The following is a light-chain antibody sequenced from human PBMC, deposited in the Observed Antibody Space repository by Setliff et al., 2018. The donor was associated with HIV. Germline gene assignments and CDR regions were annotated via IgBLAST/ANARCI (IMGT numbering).Light chain of an antibody. CDR2: YDT. J-gene: IGLJ1*01. V-gene: IGLV3-21*04. CDR3: QVWDSSSDQV. CDR1: NIGSKS. Sequence: SYELTQPPSVSVAPGKTARITCGGNNIGSKSVHWYQQKPGEAPVLVMHYDTNRPSGIPWPFSGSTSGNTATLTISMVEAGDEADYYCQVWDSSSDQVFGTGTKSPS.